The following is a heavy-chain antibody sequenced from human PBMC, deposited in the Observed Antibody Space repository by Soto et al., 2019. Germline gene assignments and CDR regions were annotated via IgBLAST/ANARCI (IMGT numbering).Heavy chain of an antibody. CDR3: ARQFYGSGIGWFDP. J-gene: IGHJ5*02. CDR1: GGSISSYY. CDR2: IYYSGST. D-gene: IGHD3-10*01. Sequence: SETLSLTCTVSGGSISSYYWSWIRQPPGKGLEWIGYIYYSGSTNYNPSLKSRVTISVDTSKNQFSLKLSSVTAADTSVYYCARQFYGSGIGWFDPWGQGTLVTVSS. V-gene: IGHV4-59*08.